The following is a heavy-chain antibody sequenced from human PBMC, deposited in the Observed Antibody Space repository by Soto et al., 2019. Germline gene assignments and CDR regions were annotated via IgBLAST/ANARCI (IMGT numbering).Heavy chain of an antibody. V-gene: IGHV3-23*01. J-gene: IGHJ6*02. CDR2: ISGSGYNT. CDR1: GFTFSGYA. Sequence: GGSLRLSCAASGFTFSGYAMSWVRQAPGKGLEWVSAISGSGYNTYYADSVKGRFTISRDNSKNTLYLQMNSLRAEDTAVYYCAKMDYSNYYYYYGMDVWGQGTTVTVSS. CDR3: AKMDYSNYYYYYGMDV. D-gene: IGHD4-4*01.